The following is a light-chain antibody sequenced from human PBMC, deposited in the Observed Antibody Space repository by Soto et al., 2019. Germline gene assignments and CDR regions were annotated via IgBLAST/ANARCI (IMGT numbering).Light chain of an antibody. V-gene: IGKV3-20*01. CDR1: QSVCISS. Sequence: EIVLTQSPGSLSVSPGGRATLSCRASQSVCISSLAWYQQKPGQAPRLLIYATSSRAAGIPDRFSGSGSGTDFTLTISRLEPEDFAVYYCQQYYYSQWTFGQGTKVDI. J-gene: IGKJ1*01. CDR2: ATS. CDR3: QQYYYSQWT.